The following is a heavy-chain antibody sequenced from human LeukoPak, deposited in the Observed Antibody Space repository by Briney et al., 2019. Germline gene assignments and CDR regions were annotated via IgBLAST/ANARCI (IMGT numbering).Heavy chain of an antibody. V-gene: IGHV4-34*01. Sequence: PAETLSLTCALYGGSFSFYSWSWTWIRQTPEKGLEWIGEIIEKGNANYNPSLKSRVTIDLDTSKNQFSLKLTSMTAADTAMYYCARGYYPPRWYFDLWGRGTLVTVSS. CDR3: ARGYYPPRWYFDL. J-gene: IGHJ2*01. CDR1: GGSFSFYS. CDR2: IIEKGNA. D-gene: IGHD3-10*01.